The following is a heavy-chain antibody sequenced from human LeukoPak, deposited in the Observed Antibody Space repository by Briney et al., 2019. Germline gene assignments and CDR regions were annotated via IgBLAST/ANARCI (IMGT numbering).Heavy chain of an antibody. Sequence: GGSLRLSCAASGFTVSGSYMSWVRQAPGKGLEWVANIKQDGSEKSYVDSVKGRFTISRDNAKNSLYLQMNSLIAEDTAVYYCARRSSGCPDSWGQGTLVTVSS. V-gene: IGHV3-7*01. CDR3: ARRSSGCPDS. D-gene: IGHD6-19*01. CDR2: IKQDGSEK. CDR1: GFTVSGSY. J-gene: IGHJ5*01.